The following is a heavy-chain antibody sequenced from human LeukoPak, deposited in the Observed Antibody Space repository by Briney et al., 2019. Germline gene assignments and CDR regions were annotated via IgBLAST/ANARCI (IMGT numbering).Heavy chain of an antibody. CDR2: ISGSGGST. J-gene: IGHJ3*02. D-gene: IGHD3-3*01. V-gene: IGHV3-23*01. Sequence: GGSLRLSCAASGFTFSSYAMSWVRQAPGKGLEWVSAISGSGGSTYYADSVKGRFTISRDNPKNTLYLQMNSLRAEDTAVYYCAKVGHSYDFWSGLHDAFDIWGQGTMVTVSS. CDR1: GFTFSSYA. CDR3: AKVGHSYDFWSGLHDAFDI.